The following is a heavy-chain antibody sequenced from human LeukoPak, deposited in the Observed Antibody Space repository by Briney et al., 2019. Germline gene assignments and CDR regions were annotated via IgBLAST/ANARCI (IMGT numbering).Heavy chain of an antibody. CDR2: NNPSDTST. CDR3: PRPDCRGSNCYLLPY. CDR1: VSSFTNYL. J-gene: IGHJ4*02. V-gene: IGHV5-10-1*04. D-gene: IGHD2-15*01. Sequence: GASLQISCESAVSSFTNYLSSCVHAMPQKRLWWTGRNNPSDTSTEYSSSFKGQVTISADQYICTASLQWSSLTASDTATYYCPRPDCRGSNCYLLPYWSQGTLVTVSS.